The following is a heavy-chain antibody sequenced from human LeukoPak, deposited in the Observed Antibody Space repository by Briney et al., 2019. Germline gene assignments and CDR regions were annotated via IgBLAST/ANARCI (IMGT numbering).Heavy chain of an antibody. Sequence: SETLSLTCPVSNGPTNTYQWTWIRQPPGRGLEWIGNIHYSGSANYNPSLKSRVTISVDTSKNQFSLKLSSVTAADTAVYYCARAGHYYYDSSAYYYVYAFDIWGQGTMVTVSS. J-gene: IGHJ3*02. CDR3: ARAGHYYYDSSAYYYVYAFDI. V-gene: IGHV4-59*01. CDR1: NGPTNTYQ. D-gene: IGHD3-22*01. CDR2: IHYSGSA.